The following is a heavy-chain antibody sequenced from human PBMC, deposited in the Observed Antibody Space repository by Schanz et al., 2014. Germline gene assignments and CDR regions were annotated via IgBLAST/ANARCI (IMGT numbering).Heavy chain of an antibody. CDR1: GFTFSSYS. J-gene: IGHJ4*02. V-gene: IGHV3-66*01. Sequence: EVQLVESGGGLVQPGGSLRLSCTASGFTFSSYSMNWVRQAPGKGLEWVSFIYIGGNTYYADSVKGRFTISRDNSKNTVYIQMNSLRAEGTAVYFCARGGPAYYFDGRGQGTLVP. CDR2: IYIGGNT. CDR3: ARGGPAYYFDG.